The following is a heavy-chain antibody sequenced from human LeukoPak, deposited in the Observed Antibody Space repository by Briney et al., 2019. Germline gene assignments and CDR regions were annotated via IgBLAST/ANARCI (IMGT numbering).Heavy chain of an antibody. V-gene: IGHV4-39*01. CDR1: GGSISSSSFY. CDR2: IYYSGST. J-gene: IGHJ4*02. Sequence: PSETLSLTCTVSGGSISSSSFYWGWIRQPPGKGLEWIGSIYYSGSTYYNPSLKSRVTISVDTSKNQFSLKLSSVTAADTAVYYCARQPYYYDSSGYQGDYYFDYWGQGTLVTVSS. D-gene: IGHD3-22*01. CDR3: ARQPYYYDSSGYQGDYYFDY.